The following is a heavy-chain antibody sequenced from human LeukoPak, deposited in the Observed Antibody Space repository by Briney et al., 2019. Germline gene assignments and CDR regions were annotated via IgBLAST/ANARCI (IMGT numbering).Heavy chain of an antibody. CDR2: IQNDGSNK. CDR1: GFTFSLYG. Sequence: GGSLRLSCTASGFTFSLYGIHWVRQAPGKGLEWVAFIQNDGSNKYYADSVKGRFTISRDNSKNTLYLQMNSLRPDDTAMYYCAKDRIVLVTATFDYWGQGTLVTVSS. J-gene: IGHJ4*02. D-gene: IGHD2-21*02. CDR3: AKDRIVLVTATFDY. V-gene: IGHV3-30*02.